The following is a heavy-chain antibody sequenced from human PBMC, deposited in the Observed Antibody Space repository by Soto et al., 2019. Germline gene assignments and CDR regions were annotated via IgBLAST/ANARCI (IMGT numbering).Heavy chain of an antibody. CDR1: GGTFSSYA. V-gene: IGHV1-69*13. CDR3: ARAPGPNDSSGYYGHDAFDI. D-gene: IGHD3-22*01. CDR2: IIPIFGTA. Sequence: SVKVSFKASGGTFSSYAISWVRQAPGQGLEWMGGIIPIFGTANYAQKFQGRVTITADESTSTAYMELSSLRSEDTAVYYCARAPGPNDSSGYYGHDAFDIWGQGTMVTVSS. J-gene: IGHJ3*02.